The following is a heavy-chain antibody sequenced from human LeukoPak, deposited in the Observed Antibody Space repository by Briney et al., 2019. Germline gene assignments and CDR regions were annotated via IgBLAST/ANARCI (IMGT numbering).Heavy chain of an antibody. Sequence: ASVKVSGKASGYRFISNYIQWVRQAPGLGPEWMGWMHPGNGNTRYAEKFQGRVTMTRDTSINTAYMDLSNLRSDDTAVYYCAREGSYCVGGDCYSFDFWGQGTLITVSS. CDR3: AREGSYCVGGDCYSFDF. J-gene: IGHJ4*02. D-gene: IGHD2-21*02. CDR1: GYRFISNY. CDR2: MHPGNGNT. V-gene: IGHV1-2*02.